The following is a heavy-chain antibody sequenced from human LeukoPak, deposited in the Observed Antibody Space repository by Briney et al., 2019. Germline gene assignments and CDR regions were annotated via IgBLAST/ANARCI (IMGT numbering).Heavy chain of an antibody. Sequence: ASVKVSCKASGYTFTSYYMHWVRQAPGQGLEWMGIINPSGGSTSYAQEFQGRVTMTRDMSTSTVYTELSSLRSEDTAVYYCARGDYGSGSYYRGVYYMDVWGKGTTVTVSS. V-gene: IGHV1-46*01. D-gene: IGHD3-10*01. CDR1: GYTFTSYY. CDR3: ARGDYGSGSYYRGVYYMDV. CDR2: INPSGGST. J-gene: IGHJ6*03.